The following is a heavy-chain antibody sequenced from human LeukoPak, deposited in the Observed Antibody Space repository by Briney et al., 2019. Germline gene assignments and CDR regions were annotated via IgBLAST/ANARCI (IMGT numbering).Heavy chain of an antibody. J-gene: IGHJ6*02. CDR2: IGAYNGNT. CDR1: GYTFNSYG. CDR3: ARVKGLSAMVLGGMDV. Sequence: EASVKVSCKAPGYTFNSYGISWVRQAPGQGLEWMGWIGAYNGNTNYAQKLQGRVTMTTDTSTSTAYMELRSLRSDDTAVYYCARVKGLSAMVLGGMDVWGQGTTVTVSS. D-gene: IGHD5-18*01. V-gene: IGHV1-18*01.